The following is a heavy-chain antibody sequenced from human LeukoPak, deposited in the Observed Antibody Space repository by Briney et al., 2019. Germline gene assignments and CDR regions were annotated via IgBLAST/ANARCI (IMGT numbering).Heavy chain of an antibody. CDR1: GYTFTSCG. Sequence: ASVKVSCKASGYTFTSCGISWVRQAPGQGLEWMEWISAYNGNTNYAQKLQGRVTMTTDTSTSTAYMELRSLRSDDTAVYYCARELKTYYYGSGGSDYWGQGTLVTVSS. D-gene: IGHD3-10*01. CDR3: ARELKTYYYGSGGSDY. J-gene: IGHJ4*02. V-gene: IGHV1-18*01. CDR2: ISAYNGNT.